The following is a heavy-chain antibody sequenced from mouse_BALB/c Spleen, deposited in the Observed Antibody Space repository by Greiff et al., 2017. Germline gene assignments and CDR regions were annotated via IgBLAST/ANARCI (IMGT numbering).Heavy chain of an antibody. D-gene: IGHD1-1*01. J-gene: IGHJ4*01. Sequence: EVQRVESGGGLVKPGGSLKLSCAASGFTFSSYAMSWVRQTPEKRLEWVASISSGGSTYYPDSVKGRFTISRDNARNILYLQMSSLRSEDTAMYYCARHYYGSSYDYYAMDYWGQGTSVTVSS. CDR2: ISSGGST. CDR3: ARHYYGSSYDYYAMDY. CDR1: GFTFSSYA. V-gene: IGHV5-6-5*01.